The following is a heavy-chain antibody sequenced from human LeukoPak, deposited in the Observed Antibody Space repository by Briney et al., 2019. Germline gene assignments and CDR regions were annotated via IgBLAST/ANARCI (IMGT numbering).Heavy chain of an antibody. Sequence: GGSLRLSCAAAGFTFSSYWMHWVRQAPGKGLVWVSRINTDGSSTIYADSMKGRFTISRDNAKNTLYLQMNSLRADDTAVYACARGNEWAFDYWAQGTLVAVSS. CDR1: GFTFSSYW. CDR3: ARGNEWAFDY. V-gene: IGHV3-74*01. D-gene: IGHD1-26*01. J-gene: IGHJ4*02. CDR2: INTDGSST.